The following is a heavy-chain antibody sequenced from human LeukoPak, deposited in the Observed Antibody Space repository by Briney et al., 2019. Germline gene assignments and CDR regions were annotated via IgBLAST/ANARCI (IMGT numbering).Heavy chain of an antibody. CDR1: GGTFSSYA. CDR2: IIPILGIA. V-gene: IGHV1-69*04. Sequence: SVTVSCKASGGTFSSYAISWVRQAPGQGLEWMGRIIPILGIANYAQKFQGRVTITADKSTSTAYMELSSLRSEDTAVYYCAESLNTAMVYYFDYWGQGTLVTVSS. D-gene: IGHD5-18*01. J-gene: IGHJ4*02. CDR3: AESLNTAMVYYFDY.